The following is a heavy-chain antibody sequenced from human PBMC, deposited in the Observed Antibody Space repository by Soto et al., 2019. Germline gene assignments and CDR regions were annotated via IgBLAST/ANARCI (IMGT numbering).Heavy chain of an antibody. CDR3: ARNESSNIYGMDV. CDR2: ISSISFSI. D-gene: IGHD6-6*01. CDR1: EFTFSSYS. Sequence: EVQLVESGGGLANPGGSLSLPWAASEFTFSSYSLTWVRQAPGKGLEWVSSISSISFSINYADSVKGRFSISRDNAQNSLHLQMNNLRAEDTAVYYCARNESSNIYGMDVWGQGTTVTVSS. V-gene: IGHV3-21*01. J-gene: IGHJ6*02.